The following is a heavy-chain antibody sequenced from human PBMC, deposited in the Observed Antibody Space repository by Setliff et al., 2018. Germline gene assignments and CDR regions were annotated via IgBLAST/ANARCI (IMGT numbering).Heavy chain of an antibody. CDR2: IIPKLGSA. CDR1: GDTFRSYS. Sequence: SVKVSCKASGDTFRSYSISWVRQAPGQGLEWMGGIIPKLGSADYAQRFQDRVTITADKSTSTVYMELISLRSEDTAVYYCARDPFAVRAATNWYDHWGQGTLVTVSS. D-gene: IGHD6-13*01. V-gene: IGHV1-69*06. J-gene: IGHJ5*02. CDR3: ARDPFAVRAATNWYDH.